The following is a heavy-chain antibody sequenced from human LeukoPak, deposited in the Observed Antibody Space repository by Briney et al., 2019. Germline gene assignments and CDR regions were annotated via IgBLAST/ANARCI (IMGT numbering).Heavy chain of an antibody. J-gene: IGHJ4*02. V-gene: IGHV3-23*01. CDR3: AKAFAFVGANFFDY. Sequence: PGGSLRLSCAASGFTFRNYAMSWVRQAPGKGLEWVSAIGDTTYYADSVEGRFTISRDNSKNTLYLQMNSLRAEDAAIYYCAKAFAFVGANFFDYWGQGTLVTVSS. D-gene: IGHD1-26*01. CDR2: IGDTT. CDR1: GFTFRNYA.